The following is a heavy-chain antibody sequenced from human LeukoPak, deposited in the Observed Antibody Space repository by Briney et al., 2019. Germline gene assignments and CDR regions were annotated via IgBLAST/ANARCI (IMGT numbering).Heavy chain of an antibody. V-gene: IGHV4-30-4*01. CDR2: IFYSGNT. Sequence: PSETLSLTCTVSGGSISCGDYYWSWIRQPPGKGLKWIGYIFYSGNTYYNPSLKSRVPISVDTSKNQFSLKLSSVTAADTAVCYCASRVAGEYFDYWGQGTLVTVSS. CDR1: GGSISCGDYY. J-gene: IGHJ4*02. D-gene: IGHD6-19*01. CDR3: ASRVAGEYFDY.